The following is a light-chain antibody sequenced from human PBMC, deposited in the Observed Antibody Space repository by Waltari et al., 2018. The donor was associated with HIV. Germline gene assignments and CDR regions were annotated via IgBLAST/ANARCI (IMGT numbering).Light chain of an antibody. CDR1: RSNVGAYTH. CDR3: CSYAGLYKYV. J-gene: IGLJ1*01. V-gene: IGLV2-11*01. CDR2: HAS. Sequence: QSALPQPRSVSGSPGQSVTISCTGTRSNVGAYTHVYWYQVPPVKPPKVIIHHASPRPSGVPGRFSGSRSGNTASLTISGLRAEDEAEYYCCSYAGLYKYVFGTGTEVTVL.